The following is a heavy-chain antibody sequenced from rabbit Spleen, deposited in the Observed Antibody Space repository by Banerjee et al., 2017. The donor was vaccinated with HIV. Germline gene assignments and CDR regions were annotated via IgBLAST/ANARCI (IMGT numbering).Heavy chain of an antibody. CDR3: ARDLTGVIGWNFGW. J-gene: IGHJ4*01. Sequence: QEQLVESGGGLVKPGASLTLTCKASGFSFSDRDVMCWVRQAPGKGLQWIAWIYTRDGSTWYASWMNGRFTISKTSSTTVTLQMTSLTVADTATYFCARDLTGVIGWNFGWWGPGTLVTVS. D-gene: IGHD1-1*01. CDR1: GFSFSDRDV. CDR2: IYTRDGST. V-gene: IGHV1S45*01.